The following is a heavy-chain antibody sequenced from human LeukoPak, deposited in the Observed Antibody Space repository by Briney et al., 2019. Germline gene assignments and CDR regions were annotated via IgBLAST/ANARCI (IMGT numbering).Heavy chain of an antibody. D-gene: IGHD1-26*01. V-gene: IGHV3-23*01. CDR1: GFTFSSYG. J-gene: IGHJ4*02. CDR3: VREAAATLFDY. CDR2: ISGSGDST. Sequence: GGSLRLSCAASGFTFSSYGMSWVRQAPGKGLEWVSAISGSGDSTYYADSVKGRFSISRDNTHNSLSLRMNSLGAEDTAVYYCVREAAATLFDYWGQGTLVTVSS.